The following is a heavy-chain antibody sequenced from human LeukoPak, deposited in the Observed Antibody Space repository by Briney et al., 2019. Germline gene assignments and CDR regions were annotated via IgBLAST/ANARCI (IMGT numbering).Heavy chain of an antibody. CDR3: ARGDFWSDYNPP. Sequence: GASVKVSCKASGYIFTDYYMHWVRQAPGQGLEWMGIINPSGGSTTYAQKFQGRVTMTRDTSTSTVYMELSSLRAEDTAVYYCARGDFWSDYNPPWGRGTLVTVSS. CDR2: INPSGGST. V-gene: IGHV1-46*01. J-gene: IGHJ5*02. D-gene: IGHD3-3*01. CDR1: GYIFTDYY.